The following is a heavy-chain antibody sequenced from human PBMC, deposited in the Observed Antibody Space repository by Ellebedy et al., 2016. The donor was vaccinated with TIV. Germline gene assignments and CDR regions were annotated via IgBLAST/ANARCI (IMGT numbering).Heavy chain of an antibody. Sequence: AASVKVSCKASGYTFTSYDINWVRQATGQGLEWMGWMNPNSGNTGYAQKFQGRATITRNTSISTAYTELSSLRSEDTAVYYCAYSSSIELETWGQGTLVTVSS. V-gene: IGHV1-8*03. D-gene: IGHD6-13*01. J-gene: IGHJ5*02. CDR2: MNPNSGNT. CDR3: AYSSSIELET. CDR1: GYTFTSYD.